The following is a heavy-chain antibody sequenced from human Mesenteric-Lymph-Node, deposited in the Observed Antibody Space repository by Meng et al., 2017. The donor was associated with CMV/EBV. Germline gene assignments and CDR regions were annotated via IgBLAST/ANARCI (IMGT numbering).Heavy chain of an antibody. Sequence: FSAFSLRAPAVSVGWIRQPPGTALEYLSLIYWDETRRYSPSLASRLTITKDTSRNQVFLTMTNMDPVDTATYYCAHRGPTSPYLDYWGHGTLVTVSS. CDR1: AFSLRAPAVS. J-gene: IGHJ4*01. CDR3: AHRGPTSPYLDY. CDR2: IYWDETR. D-gene: IGHD2/OR15-2a*01. V-gene: IGHV2-5*02.